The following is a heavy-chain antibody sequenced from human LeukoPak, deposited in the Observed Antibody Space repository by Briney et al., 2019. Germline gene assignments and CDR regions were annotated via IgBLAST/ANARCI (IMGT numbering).Heavy chain of an antibody. CDR3: ARGDVGWSDY. V-gene: IGHV1-2*03. Sequence: LGASVKVSCMASGYTFTAYYIHWVRQAPGQGLEWMGWINPNSGGTIYAQKFQGRVTMTKDTSISTAYMELSRLTSDDTAVYYCARGDVGWSDYWGQGTLVTVSS. CDR2: INPNSGGT. D-gene: IGHD6-19*01. J-gene: IGHJ4*02. CDR1: GYTFTAYY.